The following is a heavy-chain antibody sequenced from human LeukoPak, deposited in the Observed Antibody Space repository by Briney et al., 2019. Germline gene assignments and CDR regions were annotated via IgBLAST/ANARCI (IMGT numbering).Heavy chain of an antibody. Sequence: ASVKVSCKASGYTFTGSGWYLYWLRQAPGQGLECVGWIHPNNGATLYAQKFQGRVAMTTDTSISTAYMELSRLRPDDTAMYYCARDGPAQMVDFDYWGQGTLVAVSS. D-gene: IGHD3-10*01. CDR2: IHPNNGAT. J-gene: IGHJ4*02. V-gene: IGHV1-2*02. CDR3: ARDGPAQMVDFDY. CDR1: GYTFTGSGWY.